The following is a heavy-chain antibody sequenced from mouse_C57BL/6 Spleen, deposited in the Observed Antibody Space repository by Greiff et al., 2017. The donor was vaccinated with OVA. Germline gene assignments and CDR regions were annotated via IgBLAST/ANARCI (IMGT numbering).Heavy chain of an antibody. V-gene: IGHV1-15*01. CDR3: TRSYGSSYPFAY. CDR1: GYTFTDYE. CDR2: IDPETGGT. J-gene: IGHJ3*01. D-gene: IGHD1-1*01. Sequence: QVQLQQSGAELVRPGASVTLSCKASGYTFTDYEMHWVKQTPVHGLEWIGAIDPETGGTAYNQKFKGKAILTADKSSSTAYMELRSLTSEDSAVYYCTRSYGSSYPFAYWGQGTLVTVSA.